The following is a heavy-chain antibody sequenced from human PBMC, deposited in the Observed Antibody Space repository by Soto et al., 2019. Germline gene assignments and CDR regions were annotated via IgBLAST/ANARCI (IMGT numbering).Heavy chain of an antibody. CDR3: ARGIYRYGHLYSFDF. V-gene: IGHV4-39*07. Sequence: SETLSLTCTGSGGSISRSSYYGGWIRQPPGKGLEWIGSIYYSGSTYYIPSLKSRVTISVDTSKNQFSLILRSVTAADTAVYYCARGIYRYGHLYSFDFWRLGTLVTVSS. J-gene: IGHJ4*02. D-gene: IGHD5-18*01. CDR1: GGSISRSSYY. CDR2: IYYSGST.